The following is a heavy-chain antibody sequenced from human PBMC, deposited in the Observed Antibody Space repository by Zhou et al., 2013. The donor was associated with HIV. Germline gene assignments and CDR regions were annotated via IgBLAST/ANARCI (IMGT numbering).Heavy chain of an antibody. J-gene: IGHJ4*02. CDR1: GGTFSSYA. CDR2: IIPILGIA. Sequence: QVQLVQSGAEVKKPGSSVKVSCKASGGTFSSYAISWVRQAPGQGLEWMGRIIPILGIANYAQKFQGRVTITADKSTSTAYMELSSLRSEDTAVYYCARGSAHLGDFDYWGQGTLVTVSS. CDR3: ARGSAHLGDFDY. V-gene: IGHV1-69*04.